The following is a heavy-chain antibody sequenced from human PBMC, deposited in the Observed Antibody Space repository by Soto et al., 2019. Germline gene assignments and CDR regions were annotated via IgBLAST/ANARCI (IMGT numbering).Heavy chain of an antibody. CDR1: GGSITGGSISSTTYY. Sequence: SETLSLTCTVSGGSITGGSISSTTYYWGWMRQPPGKGLEWIASFFIGGNTYYNPSLKSRVTTSVDTSKNQFSLKLSFVTAADTAVYYCARHGNDSSGYYYVWVIDYWGQGTLVTVSS. CDR2: FFIGGNT. J-gene: IGHJ4*02. V-gene: IGHV4-39*01. CDR3: ARHGNDSSGYYYVWVIDY. D-gene: IGHD3-22*01.